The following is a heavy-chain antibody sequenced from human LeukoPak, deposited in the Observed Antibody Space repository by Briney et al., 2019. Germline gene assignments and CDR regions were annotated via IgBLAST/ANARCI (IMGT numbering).Heavy chain of an antibody. V-gene: IGHV3-30-3*01. D-gene: IGHD3-10*01. CDR1: GFTFSSYA. Sequence: PGGSLRLSCAASGFTFSSYAMHWVRQAPGEGLEWVAVISYDGSNKYYADSVKGRFTISRDNSKNTLYLQMNSLRAEDTAVYYCARPDTIWFGELLENPFDYWGQGTLVTVSS. CDR2: ISYDGSNK. J-gene: IGHJ4*02. CDR3: ARPDTIWFGELLENPFDY.